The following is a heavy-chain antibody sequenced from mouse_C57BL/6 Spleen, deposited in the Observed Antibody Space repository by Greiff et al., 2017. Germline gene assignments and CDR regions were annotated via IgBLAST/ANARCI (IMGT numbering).Heavy chain of an antibody. Sequence: QVQLQQSGAELVRPGSSVKLSCKASGYTFTSYWMHWVKQRPIQGLEWIGNIDPSDSETHYNQKFKDKATLTVDKSSSTAYMQLSSLTSEDSAVYYCARLGSSSYWYFDVWGTGTTVTVSS. D-gene: IGHD1-1*01. CDR2: IDPSDSET. CDR1: GYTFTSYW. J-gene: IGHJ1*03. V-gene: IGHV1-52*01. CDR3: ARLGSSSYWYFDV.